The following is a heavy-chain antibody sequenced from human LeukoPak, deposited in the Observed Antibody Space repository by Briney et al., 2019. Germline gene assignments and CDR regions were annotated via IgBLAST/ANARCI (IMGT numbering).Heavy chain of an antibody. J-gene: IGHJ4*02. CDR2: IKSKTDGGTT. CDR1: GFTFSNAW. D-gene: IGHD1-26*01. V-gene: IGHV3-15*01. CDR3: TTAGWELYYFDY. Sequence: GGSLRLSCAASGFTFSNAWMSWVRQAPGKGLEWVGRIKSKTDGGTTDYAAPVKGRFTISRDDSKNTLYPQMNSLKTEDTAVYYCTTAGWELYYFDYWGQGTLVTVSS.